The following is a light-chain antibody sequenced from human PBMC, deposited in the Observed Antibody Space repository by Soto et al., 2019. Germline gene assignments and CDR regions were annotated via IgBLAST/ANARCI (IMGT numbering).Light chain of an antibody. CDR3: AAWDDSLSGLVV. CDR2: RNN. Sequence: QLVLTQPPSASGTPGQRVTISCSGSSSNIGSYYVHWYQQLPGTAPKLLMYRNNQRPSGVPDRFSGSKSGTSASLAISGLRSEDEADYYCAAWDDSLSGLVVFGGGTQLTVL. V-gene: IGLV1-47*01. CDR1: SSNIGSYY. J-gene: IGLJ2*01.